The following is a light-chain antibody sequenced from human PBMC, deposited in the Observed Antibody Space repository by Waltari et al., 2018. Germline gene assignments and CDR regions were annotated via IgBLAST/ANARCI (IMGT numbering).Light chain of an antibody. J-gene: IGKJ1*01. CDR1: QSVGSY. V-gene: IGKV3-11*01. Sequence: DIVLTQSPATLSLSPGERAPLSCRASQSVGSYLAWYQQRPGQAPRLLISDASNRATGIPARFSGSGSETDFTLTISSLEPEDFAVYYCQQRNTWWTFGQGTKVEIK. CDR3: QQRNTWWT. CDR2: DAS.